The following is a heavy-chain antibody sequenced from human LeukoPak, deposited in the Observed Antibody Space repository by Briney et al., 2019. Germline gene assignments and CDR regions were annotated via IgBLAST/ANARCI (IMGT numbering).Heavy chain of an antibody. Sequence: GGSLRLSCAASGFTFSSYFWMHWVRQAPGKGLVWVSRIKSDGSSSTYVDSVKGRFTISRDNAKNSLYLQMNTLRAEDTAVYYCVRDLDLGGYSSFEYWGQGTLVTVPS. CDR2: IKSDGSSS. D-gene: IGHD4-23*01. CDR1: GFTFSSYFW. V-gene: IGHV3-74*01. CDR3: VRDLDLGGYSSFEY. J-gene: IGHJ4*02.